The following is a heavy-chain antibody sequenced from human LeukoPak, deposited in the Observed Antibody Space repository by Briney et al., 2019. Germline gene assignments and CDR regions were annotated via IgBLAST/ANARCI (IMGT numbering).Heavy chain of an antibody. V-gene: IGHV4-30-2*01. CDR2: IYHSGST. Sequence: SETLSLTCAVSGGSISSGGYSWSWIRQPPGKGLEWIGYIYHSGSTYYNPSLKSRVTISVDRSKNQFSLKLSSVTAADTAVYYCARCREWELGHAFDTWGQGTMVTVSS. D-gene: IGHD1-26*01. J-gene: IGHJ3*02. CDR1: GGSISSGGYS. CDR3: ARCREWELGHAFDT.